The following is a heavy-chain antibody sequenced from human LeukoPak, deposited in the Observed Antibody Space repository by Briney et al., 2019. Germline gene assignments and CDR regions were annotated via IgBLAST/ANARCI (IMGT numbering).Heavy chain of an antibody. CDR3: ARVKMGWQQLPYY. D-gene: IGHD6-13*01. CDR1: GYTFTSYD. V-gene: IGHV1-8*01. CDR2: MNPNNGNT. J-gene: IGHJ4*02. Sequence: ASVKVSCKASGYTFTSYDINWVRQATGQGLEWMGWMNPNNGNTGYAQKFQGRVTMTRNTSISTAYMELSSLRSEDTAVYYCARVKMGWQQLPYYWGQGTLVTVSS.